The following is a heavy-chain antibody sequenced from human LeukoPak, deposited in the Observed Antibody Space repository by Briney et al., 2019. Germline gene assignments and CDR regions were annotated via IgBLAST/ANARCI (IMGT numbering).Heavy chain of an antibody. D-gene: IGHD1-1*01. J-gene: IGHJ4*02. CDR1: GFTVSSNW. CDR2: IKQDESEK. V-gene: IGHV3-7*01. CDR3: ARDKIEGPTKLDY. Sequence: GGSLRLSCAASGFTVSSNWMSWVRQAPGKGLEWVANIKQDESEKYYVDSLKGRFTISRDNAKNSLYLQMNSLRAEDTAVYYCARDKIEGPTKLDYWGQGILVTVSS.